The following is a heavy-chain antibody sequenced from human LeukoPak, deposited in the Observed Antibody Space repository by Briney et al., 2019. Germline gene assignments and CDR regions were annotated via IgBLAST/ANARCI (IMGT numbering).Heavy chain of an antibody. V-gene: IGHV4-59*11. Sequence: PSETLSLTCTVSGGSISSHYWSWIRQPPGKGLEWIGYIYYSGSTNYNPSLKSRVTISVDTSKNQFSLKLSSVTAADTAVYYCVRANGGSYHDYWGQGTLVTVSS. CDR2: IYYSGST. J-gene: IGHJ4*02. CDR1: GGSISSHY. D-gene: IGHD1-26*01. CDR3: VRANGGSYHDY.